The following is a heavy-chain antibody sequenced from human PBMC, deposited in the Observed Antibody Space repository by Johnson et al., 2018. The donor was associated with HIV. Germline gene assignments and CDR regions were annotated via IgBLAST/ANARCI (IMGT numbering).Heavy chain of an antibody. J-gene: IGHJ3*02. D-gene: IGHD1-26*01. CDR2: IYSGGST. CDR3: ARDAVLVGATSGGPPVNAFDI. V-gene: IGHV3-66*03. CDR1: GFTVSSNY. Sequence: VQLVESGGGLIQPGGSLRLSCAASGFTVSSNYMSWVRQAPGKGLEWVSIIYSGGSTYYADSVKGRYTISRDNSKNTLYLQMNSLRAEDTAVYYCARDAVLVGATSGGPPVNAFDIWGQGTMVTVSS.